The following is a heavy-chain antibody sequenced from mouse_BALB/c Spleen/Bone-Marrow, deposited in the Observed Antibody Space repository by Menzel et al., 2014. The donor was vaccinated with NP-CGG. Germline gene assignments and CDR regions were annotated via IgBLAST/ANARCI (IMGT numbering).Heavy chain of an antibody. D-gene: IGHD2-2*01. CDR1: GFSLTSYG. CDR3: ARYGYFYAMDY. Sequence: QVQLKQSGPGLVAPSQSLSIPCTVSGFSLTSYGVHWVRQPPGKGLEWLGVIWAGGSTNYNSALTSRLSISKDNSKSXVFLKMNSLQTDDTAMYYCARYGYFYAMDYWGQGTSVTVSS. V-gene: IGHV2-9*02. CDR2: IWAGGST. J-gene: IGHJ4*01.